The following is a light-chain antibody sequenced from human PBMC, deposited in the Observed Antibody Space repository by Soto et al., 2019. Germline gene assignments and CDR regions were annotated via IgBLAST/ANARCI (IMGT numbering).Light chain of an antibody. CDR3: QRYNSYSEA. CDR1: QTISSW. CDR2: KAS. V-gene: IGKV1-5*03. Sequence: DIQMTQPPFTLSGSVGDRATITCRASQTISSWLAGYQQKPGQSPKLLFYKASTSTNRVTSRFSGSGSGTEYALTISSLQPDDFATYYCQRYNSYSEAIGQGTKVDSK. J-gene: IGKJ1*01.